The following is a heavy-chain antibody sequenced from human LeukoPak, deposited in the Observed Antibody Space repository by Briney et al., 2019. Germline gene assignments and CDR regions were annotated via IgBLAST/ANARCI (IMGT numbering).Heavy chain of an antibody. V-gene: IGHV1-46*01. D-gene: IGHD2-15*01. CDR1: GYAFISYF. J-gene: IGHJ5*02. Sequence: GASVKVSCKASGYAFISYFIHWVRQAPGQGLEWIGIINPSGGSATYAQKFQGRVTMTSDTSTSTVFMELSSLKSEDTAVYFCTRAARVTVAATLHPWGQGTLVTVSS. CDR3: TRAARVTVAATLHP. CDR2: INPSGGSA.